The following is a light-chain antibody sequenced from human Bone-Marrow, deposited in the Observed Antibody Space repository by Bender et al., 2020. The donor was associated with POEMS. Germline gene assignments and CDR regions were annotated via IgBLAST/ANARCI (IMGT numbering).Light chain of an antibody. Sequence: QSALTQPPSASGSPGHSVTISCTGTSSDIGGYNFVSWHQQHPGKAPKLMIYEVNRRPSGVPDRFSGSKSGNTASLTVSGLQAEDEADYYCSSYTSSSTWVFGGGTKLTVL. V-gene: IGLV2-8*01. CDR2: EVN. J-gene: IGLJ3*02. CDR1: SSDIGGYNF. CDR3: SSYTSSSTWV.